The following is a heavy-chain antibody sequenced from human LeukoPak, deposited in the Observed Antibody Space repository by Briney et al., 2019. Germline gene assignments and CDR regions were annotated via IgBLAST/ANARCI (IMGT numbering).Heavy chain of an antibody. CDR2: ISSSNSYI. D-gene: IGHD6-19*01. CDR3: AKSIAVAGLAGGRTFDY. V-gene: IGHV3-21*01. CDR1: GFTFSSYS. Sequence: GGSLRLSCAASGFTFSSYSMNWVRQAPGKGLEWVSSISSSNSYIYYADSVKGRFTISRDNSKNTLYLQMNSLRTEDTAVYYCAKSIAVAGLAGGRTFDYWGQGTLVTVSS. J-gene: IGHJ4*02.